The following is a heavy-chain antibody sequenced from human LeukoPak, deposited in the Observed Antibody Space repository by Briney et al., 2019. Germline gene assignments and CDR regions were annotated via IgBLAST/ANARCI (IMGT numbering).Heavy chain of an antibody. CDR1: GYTFTSYD. CDR3: ARDRKGYSSSWYYFDY. V-gene: IGHV1-8*01. CDR2: MNPNSGNT. D-gene: IGHD6-13*01. Sequence: KPGASVKVSCKASGYTFTSYDINWVRQATGQGLEWMGWMNPNSGNTGYAQKFQGRVTMTRNTSISTAYMELSSLRSDDTAVYYCARDRKGYSSSWYYFDYWGQGTLVTVSS. J-gene: IGHJ4*02.